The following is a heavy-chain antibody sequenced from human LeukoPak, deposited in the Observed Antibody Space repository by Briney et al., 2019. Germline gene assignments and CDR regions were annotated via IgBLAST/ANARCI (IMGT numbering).Heavy chain of an antibody. V-gene: IGHV4-30-4*01. CDR3: ARDLRVVTLFDY. CDR2: IYYSGST. J-gene: IGHJ4*02. Sequence: SQTLSLTCTVSGGSISSGDYYRSWIRQPPGKGLEWIGYIYYSGSTYYNPSLKSRVTISVDTSKNQFSLKLSSVTAADTAVYYCARDLRVVTLFDYWGQGTLVTVSS. CDR1: GGSISSGDYY. D-gene: IGHD4-23*01.